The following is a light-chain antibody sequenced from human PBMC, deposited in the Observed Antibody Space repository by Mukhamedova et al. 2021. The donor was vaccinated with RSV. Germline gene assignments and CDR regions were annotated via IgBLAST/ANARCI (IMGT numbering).Light chain of an antibody. V-gene: IGLV1-40*01. CDR3: QSYDDSLGVV. Sequence: LLINTDNQRPSGVPDRFSGSKSDTSASLAISGLQADDEADYYRQSYDDSLGVVFGGGTRLTVL. CDR2: TDN. J-gene: IGLJ2*01.